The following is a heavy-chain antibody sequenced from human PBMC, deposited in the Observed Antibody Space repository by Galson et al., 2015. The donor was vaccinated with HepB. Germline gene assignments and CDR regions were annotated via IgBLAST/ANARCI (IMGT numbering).Heavy chain of an antibody. CDR2: IKQDGSEK. V-gene: IGHV3-7*03. CDR3: ARDRGVRGVIVDY. D-gene: IGHD3-10*01. J-gene: IGHJ4*02. CDR1: GFTFSSYW. Sequence: SLRLSCAASGFTFSSYWMSWVRQAPGKGLEWVANIKQDGSEKYYVDSVKGRFTISRDNAKNSLYLQMNSLRAEDTAVYYCARDRGVRGVIVDYWGQGTLVTVSS.